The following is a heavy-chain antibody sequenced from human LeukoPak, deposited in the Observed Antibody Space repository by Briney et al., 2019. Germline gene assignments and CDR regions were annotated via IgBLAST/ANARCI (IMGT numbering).Heavy chain of an antibody. D-gene: IGHD3-22*01. J-gene: IGHJ4*02. CDR2: IIPIFGIA. CDR3: ARERGTYYYDSSGYYS. V-gene: IGHV1-69*04. CDR1: GGTFSSYV. Sequence: ASVKVSCKASGGTFSSYVISWVRQAPGQGLEWMGRIIPIFGIANYAQKFQGRVTITADKSTSTAYMELSSLRSEDTAVYYCARERGTYYYDSSGYYSWGQGTLVTVSS.